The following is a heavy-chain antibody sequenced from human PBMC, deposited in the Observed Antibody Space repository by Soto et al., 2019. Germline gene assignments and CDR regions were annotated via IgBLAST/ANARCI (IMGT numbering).Heavy chain of an antibody. CDR1: GFNFNSHA. V-gene: IGHV3-23*01. CDR2: ISANIIST. CDR3: AIVDTPTVRVGMDV. J-gene: IGHJ6*02. D-gene: IGHD2-15*01. Sequence: EVQLLESGGGLVQPGGSLRLSCAASGFNFNSHAMTWVRQAPGKGLEWVSTISANIISTYYADSVKGRFTISRDNSKNTLYLQMSSLRVEDTTLYHCAIVDTPTVRVGMDVWGQGTTVTVSS.